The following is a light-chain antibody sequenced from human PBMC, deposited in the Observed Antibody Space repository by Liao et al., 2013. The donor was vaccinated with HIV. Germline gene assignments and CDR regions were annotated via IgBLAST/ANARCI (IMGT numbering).Light chain of an antibody. J-gene: IGLJ3*02. V-gene: IGLV3-21*04. CDR2: NDN. CDR1: NIGIKA. Sequence: SYVLTQPPSVSVAPGKTARITCGGHNIGIKAVHWYQQRPGQAPVLVIYNDNARPSGIPERFSGSNSGNTATLTISRVEAGDEADYYCQVWDINRSSWVFGGGTKLAVL. CDR3: QVWDINRSSWV.